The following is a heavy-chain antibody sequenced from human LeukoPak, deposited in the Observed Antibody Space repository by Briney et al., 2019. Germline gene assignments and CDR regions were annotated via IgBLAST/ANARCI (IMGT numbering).Heavy chain of an antibody. CDR3: ASPDYYDSSGYSPGVGY. J-gene: IGHJ4*02. V-gene: IGHV5-51*01. Sequence: GESLKISCKGSGYSFTSYWVGWVRQRPGKGLEWMGIIYPGDSDTRYSPSFQGQVTISADKSISTAYLQWSSLKASDTAMYYCASPDYYDSSGYSPGVGYWGQGTLVTLSS. CDR2: IYPGDSDT. D-gene: IGHD3-22*01. CDR1: GYSFTSYW.